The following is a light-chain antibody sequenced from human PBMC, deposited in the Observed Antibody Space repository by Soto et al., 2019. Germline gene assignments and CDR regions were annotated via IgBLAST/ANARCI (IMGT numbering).Light chain of an antibody. J-gene: IGLJ1*01. CDR3: SSYTSSSTYV. CDR1: RSDVGGYNY. Sequence: QSALTQPASVSGSPGQSITISCTGTRSDVGGYNYVYWHQQHPGKAPKLMIYDVTNRPSGVSDRFSGSKSGNTASLTISGLQAEDEADYYCSSYTSSSTYVFGAGTKATVL. CDR2: DVT. V-gene: IGLV2-14*01.